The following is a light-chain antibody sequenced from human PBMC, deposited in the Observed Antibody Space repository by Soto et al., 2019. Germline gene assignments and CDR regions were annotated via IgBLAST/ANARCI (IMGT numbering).Light chain of an antibody. Sequence: EIVLTQSPGTLSLSPGERATLSCRASQSVSSTYLAWYQQKPGQAPRLLLYGASSRATGIPDRFSGSGSGTFSTPTSSRPEPQDFSVYYCQHYGSSPPYTFGQGTKLEIK. J-gene: IGKJ2*01. CDR1: QSVSSTY. V-gene: IGKV3-20*01. CDR3: QHYGSSPPYT. CDR2: GAS.